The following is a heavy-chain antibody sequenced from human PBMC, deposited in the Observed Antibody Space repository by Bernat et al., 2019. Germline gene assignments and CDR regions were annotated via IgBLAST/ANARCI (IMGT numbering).Heavy chain of an antibody. CDR2: IIPIFGTA. CDR3: ARVLRFLEWPLYYYYMDV. V-gene: IGHV1-69*06. J-gene: IGHJ6*03. D-gene: IGHD3-3*01. CDR1: GSTFSSYA. Sequence: QVQLVQSGAEVKKPGSSVKVSCKASGSTFSSYAISWVRQAPGQGLEWMGGIIPIFGTANYAQKFQGRVTITADKSTSTAYMELSSLRSEDTAVYYCARVLRFLEWPLYYYYMDVWGKGTTVTVSS.